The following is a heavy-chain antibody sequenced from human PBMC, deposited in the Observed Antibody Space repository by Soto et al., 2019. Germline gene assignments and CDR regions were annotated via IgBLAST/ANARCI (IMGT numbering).Heavy chain of an antibody. D-gene: IGHD6-13*01. V-gene: IGHV3-53*01. Sequence: GGSLRLSCAASGLTVSSNYMSWVRQAPGKGLEWVSVIYSGGSTYYADSVKGRFTISRDNSKNTLYLQMNSLRAEDTAVYYCASGSSSIVPAYYYGMDVWGQGTTVTVS. CDR3: ASGSSSIVPAYYYGMDV. J-gene: IGHJ6*02. CDR2: IYSGGST. CDR1: GLTVSSNY.